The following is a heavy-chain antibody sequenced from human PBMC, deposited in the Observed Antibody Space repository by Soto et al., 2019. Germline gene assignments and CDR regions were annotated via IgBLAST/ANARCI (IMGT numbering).Heavy chain of an antibody. CDR3: AKRRGEGYFDY. CDR1: GFTFSSYV. V-gene: IGHV3-23*01. D-gene: IGHD3-16*01. CDR2: IGGTSGST. J-gene: IGHJ4*02. Sequence: LSCAASGFTFSSYVMSWVRQAPGKGLEWVSAIGGTSGSTYYADSVKGRFTISRDNSKNTMYLQMNSLRAEDTAVYYCAKRRGEGYFDYWRQGTLVTVSS.